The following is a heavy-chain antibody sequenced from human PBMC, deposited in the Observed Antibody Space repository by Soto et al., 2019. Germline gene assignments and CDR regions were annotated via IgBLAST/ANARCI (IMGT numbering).Heavy chain of an antibody. Sequence: EVQLVVSGGGLVQPGGSLRLSCAASGFTFTTYWMHWVRQGPGKGPVWVSAISGSGGSTYYADSVKGRFTISRDNSKNTLYLQMNSLRAEDTAVYYCAKDIFPVGGTIFGVVIPDAFDIWGQGTMVTVSS. J-gene: IGHJ3*02. CDR2: ISGSGGST. CDR1: GFTFTTYW. V-gene: IGHV3-23*04. D-gene: IGHD3-3*01. CDR3: AKDIFPVGGTIFGVVIPDAFDI.